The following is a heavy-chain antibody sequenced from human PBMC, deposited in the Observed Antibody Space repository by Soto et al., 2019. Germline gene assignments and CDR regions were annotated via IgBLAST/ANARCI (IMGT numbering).Heavy chain of an antibody. CDR2: ISSGSGSI. Sequence: EVQLVEAGGGLGQPGGSLRLSCAASGFTFTAYSMNWVRQAPGKGLEWVSYISSGSGSIYYADSVKGRFTISRDDAKNSLYLQMNSLRDEDTAVYYCARDFWDYWGQGTVVTVSS. D-gene: IGHD3-3*01. V-gene: IGHV3-48*02. CDR3: ARDFWDY. CDR1: GFTFTAYS. J-gene: IGHJ4*02.